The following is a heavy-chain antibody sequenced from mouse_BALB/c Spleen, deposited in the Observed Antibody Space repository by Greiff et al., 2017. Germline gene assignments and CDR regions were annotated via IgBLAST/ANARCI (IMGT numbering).Heavy chain of an antibody. CDR3: NAALLRAWFAY. J-gene: IGHJ3*01. Sequence: EVMLVESGAELVRSGASVKLSCTASGFNIKDYYMHWVKQRPEQGLEWIGWIDPENGDTEYAPKFQGKATMTADTSSNTAYLQLSSLTSEDTAVYYCNAALLRAWFAYWGQGTLVTVSA. CDR1: GFNIKDYY. V-gene: IGHV14-4*02. CDR2: IDPENGDT.